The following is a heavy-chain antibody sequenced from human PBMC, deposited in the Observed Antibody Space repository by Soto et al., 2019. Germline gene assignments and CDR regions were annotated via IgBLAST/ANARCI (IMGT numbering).Heavy chain of an antibody. CDR2: IYYSGST. CDR3: ARSSVVRVIWFDP. CDR1: CGSISSGDYY. D-gene: IGHD3-22*01. V-gene: IGHV4-30-4*01. J-gene: IGHJ5*02. Sequence: PSETLSLTCTVSCGSISSGDYYWSWIRQPPGKGLEWIGYIYYSGSTYYNPSLKSRVTISVDTSKNQFSLKLSSVTAADTAVYYCARSSVVRVIWFDPWGQGTLVTVSS.